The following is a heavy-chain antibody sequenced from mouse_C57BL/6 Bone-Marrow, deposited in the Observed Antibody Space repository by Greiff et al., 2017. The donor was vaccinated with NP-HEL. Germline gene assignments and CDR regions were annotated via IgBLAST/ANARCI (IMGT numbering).Heavy chain of an antibody. CDR3: ARGGSPEYYGSSYEAY. CDR2: IDPSDSET. Sequence: QVQLQQPGAELVRPGSSVKLSCKASGYTFTSYWMHWVKQRPIQGLEWIGNIDPSDSETHYNQKFKDKATLTVDKSSSTAYMQLSSLTSEDSAVYYCARGGSPEYYGSSYEAYWGQGTLVTVSA. V-gene: IGHV1-52*01. D-gene: IGHD1-1*01. J-gene: IGHJ3*01. CDR1: GYTFTSYW.